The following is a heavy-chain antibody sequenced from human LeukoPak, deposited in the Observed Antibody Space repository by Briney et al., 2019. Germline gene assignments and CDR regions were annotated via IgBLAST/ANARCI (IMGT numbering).Heavy chain of an antibody. J-gene: IGHJ4*02. CDR3: AHKEYYALGSLGDSFDY. V-gene: IGHV2-5*02. CDR2: IYWDDDK. CDR1: GFSLSTSGVG. D-gene: IGHD3-10*01. Sequence: SGPTLVKPTQTLTLTCTFSGFSLSTSGVGVGWIPQPPGKALEWLAVIYWDDDKRHSPSLKSRLTITKDTSKNQVVLTMPNMDPVDTATYYCAHKEYYALGSLGDSFDYWGQGTLVTVSS.